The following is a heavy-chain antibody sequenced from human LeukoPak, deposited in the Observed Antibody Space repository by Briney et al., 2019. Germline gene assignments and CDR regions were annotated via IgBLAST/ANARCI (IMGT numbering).Heavy chain of an antibody. J-gene: IGHJ5*02. CDR3: VRLRGYSGTINLLDP. V-gene: IGHV5-51*01. D-gene: IGHD3-10*01. CDR2: IYPDDSDS. Sequence: GESLKISCETSGYSFTTYWIGWVRQMPGTGLEWVGAIYPDDSDSRYGPSFQGQVIISADRSIRTAYLQWNSLKTSDTAMYYCVRLRGYSGTINLLDPWGQGTRVSVSS. CDR1: GYSFTTYW.